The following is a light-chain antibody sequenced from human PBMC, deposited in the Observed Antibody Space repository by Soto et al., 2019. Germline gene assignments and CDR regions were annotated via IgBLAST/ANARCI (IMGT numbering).Light chain of an antibody. Sequence: DIQLTQSPSFLSASVGDRVTITCRASQDTRRYLAWYQQKPGKAPKLLIYAASTLQSGVPSRLSGSGSGTEFTLTIGSLQPEDFATYYCQRPGVFGPGTKVDIK. J-gene: IGKJ3*01. CDR1: QDTRRY. CDR3: QRPGV. CDR2: AAS. V-gene: IGKV1-9*01.